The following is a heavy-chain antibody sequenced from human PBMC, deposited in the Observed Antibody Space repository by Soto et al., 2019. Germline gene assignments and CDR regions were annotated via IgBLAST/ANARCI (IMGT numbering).Heavy chain of an antibody. CDR3: SRGTSIPASGDY. CDR1: GYTFTNYG. J-gene: IGHJ4*01. Sequence: QVQLVQSGAEVKKPGASVKVSCKASGYTFTNYGINWVRQAPGQGLEWLGWVSAYNGERRYAQRVQARVIMTTDTSTTTAYKELRSLRSDDTAVYCCSRGTSIPASGDYWGQGTLVTVSS. CDR2: VSAYNGER. V-gene: IGHV1-18*01. D-gene: IGHD6-6*01.